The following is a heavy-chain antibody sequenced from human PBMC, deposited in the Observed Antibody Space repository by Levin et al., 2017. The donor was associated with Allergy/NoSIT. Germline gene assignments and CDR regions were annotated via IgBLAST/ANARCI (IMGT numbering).Heavy chain of an antibody. J-gene: IGHJ4*02. Sequence: QAGESLKISCAASGLTFSSSWMGWVRQAPGKGLECVAIIKHDGSEKSYVDSVKGRFTISRDNAKNSLYLQMNGLIAEDTAVYYCARDYWRSYDYWGQGTLVTVAS. CDR2: IKHDGSEK. V-gene: IGHV3-7*01. CDR1: GLTFSSSW. CDR3: ARDYWRSYDY. D-gene: IGHD2-8*02.